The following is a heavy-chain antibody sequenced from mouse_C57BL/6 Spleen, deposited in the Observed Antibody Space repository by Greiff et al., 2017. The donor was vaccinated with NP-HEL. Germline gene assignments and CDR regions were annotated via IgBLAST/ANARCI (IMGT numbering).Heavy chain of an antibody. Sequence: EVKLQESGPVLVKPGASVKMSCKASGYTFTDYYMNWVKQSHGKSLEWIGVINPYNGGTSYNQKFKGKATLTVDKSSSTAYMELNSLTSEDSAVYYCARGGYSTYYYAMDYWGQGTSVTVSS. CDR1: GYTFTDYY. V-gene: IGHV1-19*01. J-gene: IGHJ4*01. D-gene: IGHD2-3*01. CDR2: INPYNGGT. CDR3: ARGGYSTYYYAMDY.